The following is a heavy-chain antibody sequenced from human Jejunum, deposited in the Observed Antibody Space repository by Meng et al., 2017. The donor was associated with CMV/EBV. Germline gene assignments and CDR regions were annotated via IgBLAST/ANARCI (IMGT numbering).Heavy chain of an antibody. V-gene: IGHV3-23*01. CDR2: ILVDGVTT. CDR3: ARRGQI. CDR1: ESTFRSYA. Sequence: LRLSCVASESTFRSYAMDWVRQAPGKGLEWVSAILVDGVTTFYADSVKGRFTISRDNSKNTMYLQMNSLRAEDTAVYFCARRGQIWGQGTLVTVSS. J-gene: IGHJ4*02.